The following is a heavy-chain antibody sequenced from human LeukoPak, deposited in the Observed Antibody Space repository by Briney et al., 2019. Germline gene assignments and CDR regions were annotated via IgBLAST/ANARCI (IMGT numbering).Heavy chain of an antibody. CDR2: ISSSGSTI. V-gene: IGHV3-48*03. CDR3: AELGITMIGGV. D-gene: IGHD3-10*02. Sequence: GRSLRLSCAAYGFTFSSYAMHWVRQAPGKGLEWVSYISSSGSTIYYADSVKGRFTISRDNAKNSLYLQMNSLRAEDTAVYYCAELGITMIGGVWGKGTTVTISS. CDR1: GFTFSSYA. J-gene: IGHJ6*04.